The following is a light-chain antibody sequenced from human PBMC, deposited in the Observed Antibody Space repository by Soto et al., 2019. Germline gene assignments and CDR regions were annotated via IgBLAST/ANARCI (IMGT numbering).Light chain of an antibody. CDR3: QQYNNWSPYT. CDR1: QSVSSN. CDR2: GAS. V-gene: IGKV3-15*01. J-gene: IGKJ2*01. Sequence: EIVMTQSPGTLSVSPGERATLSCRASQSVSSNLAWYQQKPCHAPRLLIYGASTRATGIPARFSGSGSGAEFTITIISRQSEDFAVYYCQQYNNWSPYTFGHGTKLEIK.